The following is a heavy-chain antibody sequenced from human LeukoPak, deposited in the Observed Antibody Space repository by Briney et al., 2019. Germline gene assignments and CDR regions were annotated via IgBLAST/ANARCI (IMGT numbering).Heavy chain of an antibody. J-gene: IGHJ4*02. V-gene: IGHV3-23*01. CDR3: AKVHGGNSDAFDY. CDR1: GFTFSSYA. Sequence: PGGSLRLSCAASGFTFSSYAMSWVRQAPGKGLEWVSAISGSGGSTYYADSVKGRFTISRDNSKNTLYLQMNSLRAEDMAVYYCAKVHGGNSDAFDYWGQGTLVTVSS. D-gene: IGHD4-23*01. CDR2: ISGSGGST.